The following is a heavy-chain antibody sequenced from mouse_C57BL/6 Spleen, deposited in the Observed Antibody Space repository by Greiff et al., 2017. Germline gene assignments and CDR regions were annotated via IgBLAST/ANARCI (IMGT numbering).Heavy chain of an antibody. CDR2: INPNNGGT. CDR3: ARRWDYYYAMDY. Sequence: VQLQQSGPELVKPGASVKISCKASGYTFTDYYMNWVKQSHGKSLEWIGDINPNNGGTSYNQKFKGKATLTVDKSSSTAYMELRSLTSEDSAVYYCARRWDYYYAMDYWGQGTSVTVSS. V-gene: IGHV1-26*01. CDR1: GYTFTDYY. J-gene: IGHJ4*01. D-gene: IGHD4-1*01.